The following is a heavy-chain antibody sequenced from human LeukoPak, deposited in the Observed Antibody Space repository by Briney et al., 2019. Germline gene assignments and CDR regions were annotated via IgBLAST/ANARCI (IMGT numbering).Heavy chain of an antibody. Sequence: GGSLRLSCVASGFTFSSYWMSWVRQAPGKGLEWVANIKQDGSEKYYVDSVKGRITISRDNAKNSLCLQMNSLRAEDTAVYYCARDDWARTAYWGQGTLVTVSS. V-gene: IGHV3-7*01. CDR3: ARDDWARTAY. CDR2: IKQDGSEK. CDR1: GFTFSSYW. J-gene: IGHJ4*02. D-gene: IGHD3-9*01.